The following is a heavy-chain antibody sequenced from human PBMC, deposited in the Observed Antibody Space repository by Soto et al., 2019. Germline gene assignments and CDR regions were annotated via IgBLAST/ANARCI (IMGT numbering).Heavy chain of an antibody. CDR3: ARDPPMVRGEGYFDWFDP. J-gene: IGHJ5*02. Sequence: ASVKVSCKASGGTFSSYAISWVRQAPGQGLEWMGGIIPIFGTANYAQKFQGRVTITADESTSTAYMELSSLRSEDTAVYYCARDPPMVRGEGYFDWFDPWGQGTLVTVSS. CDR1: GGTFSSYA. CDR2: IIPIFGTA. D-gene: IGHD3-10*01. V-gene: IGHV1-69*13.